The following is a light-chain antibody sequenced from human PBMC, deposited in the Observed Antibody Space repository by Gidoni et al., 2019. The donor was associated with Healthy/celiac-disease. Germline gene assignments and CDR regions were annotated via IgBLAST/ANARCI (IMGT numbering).Light chain of an antibody. CDR3: QQYNSYPRT. CDR2: KAS. CDR1: HSISSW. Sequence: DIQMTQSPSTLSASVGDRVTITCRASHSISSWLAWYQQKPGKAPKLLIYKASSLESGVPSRFSGSGSGTEFTLTISSLQPDDFATYYCQQYNSYPRTFXQXTKLXIK. V-gene: IGKV1-5*03. J-gene: IGKJ2*01.